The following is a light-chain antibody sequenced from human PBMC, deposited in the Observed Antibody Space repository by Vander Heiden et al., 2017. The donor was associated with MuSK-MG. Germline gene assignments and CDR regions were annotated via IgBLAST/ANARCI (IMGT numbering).Light chain of an antibody. Sequence: QSALTQPPSVSGAPGQRVTIPCTGSNSNHREGYDVHWYQPIHGTDPKLGMYYHNSRPSVVPDRFSGSKSGTSASLAITGLQAADEADYLCQSYDTTLNEHVFGPGTKVTVL. CDR1: NSNHREGYD. CDR3: QSYDTTLNEHV. CDR2: YHN. J-gene: IGLJ1*01. V-gene: IGLV1-40*01.